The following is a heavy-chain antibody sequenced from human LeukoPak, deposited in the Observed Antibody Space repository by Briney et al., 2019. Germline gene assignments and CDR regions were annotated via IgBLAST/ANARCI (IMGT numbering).Heavy chain of an antibody. Sequence: GASVKVSCKASGYTFTGYYMHWVRQAPGQGLEWMGGFDPEDGETIYAQKFQGRVTMTEDTSTDTAYMELSSLRSEDTAVYYCATFLRGGLLRFLEWPRYYFDYWGQGTLVTVSS. CDR2: FDPEDGET. CDR3: ATFLRGGLLRFLEWPRYYFDY. J-gene: IGHJ4*02. CDR1: GYTFTGYY. D-gene: IGHD3-3*01. V-gene: IGHV1-24*01.